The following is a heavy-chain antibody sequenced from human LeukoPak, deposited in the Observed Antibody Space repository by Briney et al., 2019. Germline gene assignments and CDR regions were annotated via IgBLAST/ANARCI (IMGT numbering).Heavy chain of an antibody. J-gene: IGHJ4*02. V-gene: IGHV3-20*04. CDR2: INWNGGST. CDR3: ASLAAAHPDY. Sequence: GGSLRLSCAASGFTVDDYGMNWVRQAPGKGLEWVSGINWNGGSTGYADSVKGRFTISRDSAKNSLYLQMDSLRAEDTAVYYCASLAAAHPDYWGQGTLVTVSS. CDR1: GFTVDDYG. D-gene: IGHD6-13*01.